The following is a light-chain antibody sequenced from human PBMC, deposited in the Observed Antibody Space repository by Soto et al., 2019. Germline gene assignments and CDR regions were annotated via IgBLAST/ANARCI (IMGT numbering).Light chain of an antibody. CDR1: SSDVGGYNY. J-gene: IGLJ2*01. CDR2: DVS. CDR3: SSYSSTGTLRV. Sequence: QSALTQPASVSGSPGQSITISCTGTSSDVGGYNYVSWYQQHPGKAPKLMIYDVSNRPSGVSNRFSGSKSGTTASLTISGLPAEDEADYYCSSYSSTGTLRVFGGGTKLNVL. V-gene: IGLV2-14*01.